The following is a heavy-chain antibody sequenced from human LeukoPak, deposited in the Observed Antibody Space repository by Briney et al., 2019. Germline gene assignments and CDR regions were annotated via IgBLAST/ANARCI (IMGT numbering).Heavy chain of an antibody. CDR2: ISGNGGST. CDR1: GFTVSSYA. CDR3: AREGYSNGWYRN. Sequence: GGSLRLSCAASGFTVSSYAMSWVRQPPGKGLEWVSLISGNGGSTYYADSVKGRFTISRDNSKNTLYLQMNSLRAEDTAVYYCAREGYSNGWYRNWGQGTLVTVSS. D-gene: IGHD6-19*01. V-gene: IGHV3-23*01. J-gene: IGHJ4*02.